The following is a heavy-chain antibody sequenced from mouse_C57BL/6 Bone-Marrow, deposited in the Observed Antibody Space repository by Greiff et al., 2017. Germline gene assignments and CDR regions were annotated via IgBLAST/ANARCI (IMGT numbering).Heavy chain of an antibody. CDR3: AGSYDYDDYTNDY. Sequence: QVQLQQPGAELVKPGASVKLSCKASGYTFTNYWMHWVKQRPGQGLEWIGMMHPNGGSPDYNEKFKSEATLSVDKSSRTAYMELSSLTSEDSAVYYCAGSYDYDDYTNDYWGQGTSATVTS. J-gene: IGHJ4*01. CDR1: GYTFTNYW. D-gene: IGHD2-4*01. CDR2: MHPNGGSP. V-gene: IGHV1-64*01.